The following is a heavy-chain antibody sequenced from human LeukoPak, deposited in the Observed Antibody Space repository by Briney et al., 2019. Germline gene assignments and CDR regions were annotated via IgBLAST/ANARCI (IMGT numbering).Heavy chain of an antibody. CDR3: TTLYHFDP. Sequence: GGSLRLSCAASGFTFSNARMHWVRQAPGRGLEWVGHITTKTEGGTTDYAAPVKGRFTISRDDSTNTLFLQMDSLKLEDTALYYCTTLYHFDPWGQGTLVTVSS. CDR1: GFTFSNAR. D-gene: IGHD2-2*02. J-gene: IGHJ5*02. CDR2: ITTKTEGGTT. V-gene: IGHV3-15*01.